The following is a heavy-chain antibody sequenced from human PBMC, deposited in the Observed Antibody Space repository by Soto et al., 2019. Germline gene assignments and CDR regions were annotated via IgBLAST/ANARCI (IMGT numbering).Heavy chain of an antibody. D-gene: IGHD5-12*01. CDR1: GGSISSGGYS. V-gene: IGHV4-31*03. CDR2: IYYSGST. Sequence: SETLSLTCTVSGGSISSGGYSWSWIRQHPGKGLEWIGYIYYSGSTYYNPSLKSRVTISVDTSKNQFSLKLSSVTAADTAVYYCARHRLLEMATINPDYFDYWGQGTLVTVSS. J-gene: IGHJ4*02. CDR3: ARHRLLEMATINPDYFDY.